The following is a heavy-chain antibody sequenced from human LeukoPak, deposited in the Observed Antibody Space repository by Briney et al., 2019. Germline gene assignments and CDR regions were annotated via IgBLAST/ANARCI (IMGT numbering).Heavy chain of an antibody. J-gene: IGHJ5*02. CDR1: GYTFTSYG. V-gene: IGHV1-18*01. CDR2: ISAYNGNT. Sequence: ASVRVSCKASGYTFTSYGISWVRQAPGQGREWMGWISAYNGNTNYAQKIQGRDTMTTETSTSTAYMELRSLRSDATAVYYCARVLRFLEWFNWFDPWGQGTLVTVSS. CDR3: ARVLRFLEWFNWFDP. D-gene: IGHD3-3*01.